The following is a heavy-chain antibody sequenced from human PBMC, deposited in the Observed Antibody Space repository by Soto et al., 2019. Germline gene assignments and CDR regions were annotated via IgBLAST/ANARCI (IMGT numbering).Heavy chain of an antibody. D-gene: IGHD6-19*01. J-gene: IGHJ6*02. CDR1: GGTFSSYA. CDR2: IIPIFGTA. CDR3: AGGGYSGGWYQGCYYDGLDV. Sequence: QVQLVQSGAEVKKPGSSVKVSCKASGGTFSSYAISWVRQAPGQGLEWMGGIIPIFGTANYAQKFQGRVTMTADESTSTAYMERGSLRSEDTAVYYCAGGGYSGGWYQGCYYDGLDVWGQGTTVTVSS. V-gene: IGHV1-69*01.